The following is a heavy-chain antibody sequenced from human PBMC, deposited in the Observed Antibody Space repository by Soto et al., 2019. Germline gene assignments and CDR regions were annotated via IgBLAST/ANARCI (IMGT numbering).Heavy chain of an antibody. CDR2: ISSNGGST. Sequence: EVQLVESGGGLVQPGGSLRLSCAASGFTFSSYAMHWVRQAPGKGLEYVSAISSNGGSTYYANSVKGRFTISRDNSKNTLYLQMGSLRAEDMAVYYCARDGLEARNWYFDLWGRGTLVTVSS. V-gene: IGHV3-64*01. D-gene: IGHD4-17*01. CDR3: ARDGLEARNWYFDL. CDR1: GFTFSSYA. J-gene: IGHJ2*01.